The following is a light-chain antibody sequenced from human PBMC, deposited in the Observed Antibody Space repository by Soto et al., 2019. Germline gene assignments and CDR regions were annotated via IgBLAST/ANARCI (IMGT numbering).Light chain of an antibody. CDR2: DTN. Sequence: QAVVTQEPSLTVSPGGTVTLTCASSTGDVTTGHWPHWFQQKPGQPPRTLIYDTNNRHSWTTARFSGSLLGGKAALTLSDAQPEDEADYYCLLIYENGGEVFGAGTKLTVL. CDR1: TGDVTTGHW. J-gene: IGLJ1*01. V-gene: IGLV7-46*01. CDR3: LLIYENGGEV.